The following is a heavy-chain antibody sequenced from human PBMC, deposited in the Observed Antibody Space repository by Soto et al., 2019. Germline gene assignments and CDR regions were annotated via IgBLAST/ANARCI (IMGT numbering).Heavy chain of an antibody. CDR3: AREGAIFVALDV. Sequence: ASVKVSCKASGYTFTSYDINWVRRATGQGLEWMGWMNPNSGNTGYAQKFRGRVTMTRNTSISTAYMELSSLRSEDTAVYYCAREGAIFVALDVWGQGTTVTVSS. V-gene: IGHV1-8*01. D-gene: IGHD3-3*01. CDR1: GYTFTSYD. J-gene: IGHJ6*02. CDR2: MNPNSGNT.